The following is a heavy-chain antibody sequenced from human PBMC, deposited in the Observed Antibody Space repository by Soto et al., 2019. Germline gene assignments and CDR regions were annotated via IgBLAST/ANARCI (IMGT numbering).Heavy chain of an antibody. CDR1: GGSISSYY. D-gene: IGHD3-9*01. V-gene: IGHV4-4*07. CDR2: IYTSGST. CDR3: ARDPYFVYGMDV. Sequence: LSLTCTVSGGSISSYYWSWIRQPAGKGLGWIGRIYTSGSTNYNPSLKSRVTMSVDTSKNQFSLKLSSVTAADTAVYYCARDPYFVYGMDVWGQGTTVTVSS. J-gene: IGHJ6*02.